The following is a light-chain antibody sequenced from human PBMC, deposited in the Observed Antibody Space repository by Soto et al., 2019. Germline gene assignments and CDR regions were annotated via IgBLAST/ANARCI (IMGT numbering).Light chain of an antibody. CDR1: SSDVGGYEY. CDR2: AFT. CDR3: SSYSISNTLVV. V-gene: IGLV2-14*01. Sequence: QSALTQPASVSGSPGQTITISCTGTSSDVGGYEYVSWYQQHPGKAPKLMIYAFTNRPSGVSNRFSGSKSGNTASLTISGLQAEDEADYYCSSYSISNTLVVFGGGTKLTVL. J-gene: IGLJ2*01.